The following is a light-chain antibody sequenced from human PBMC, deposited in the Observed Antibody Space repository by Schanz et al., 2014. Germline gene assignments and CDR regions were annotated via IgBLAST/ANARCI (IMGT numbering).Light chain of an antibody. CDR1: QRISSY. V-gene: IGKV1-39*01. Sequence: DVQMTQSPSSLSASVGDRVTITCRARQRISSYLNWYQQKPGKAPKFLIYAASNLQSGVPSRFSGSGSGTDFTLTISSLQPEDFAGYYCQQSYSTPRTFGQGTKLEIK. J-gene: IGKJ2*01. CDR3: QQSYSTPRT. CDR2: AAS.